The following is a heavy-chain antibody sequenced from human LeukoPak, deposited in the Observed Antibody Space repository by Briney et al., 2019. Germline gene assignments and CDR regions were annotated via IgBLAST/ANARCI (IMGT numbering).Heavy chain of an antibody. CDR2: IRYDGSNT. V-gene: IGHV3-30*02. CDR1: GFIFSSYG. J-gene: IGHJ4*02. CDR3: AREGSSGSYRRYYFDY. Sequence: GGSLRLSCAASGFIFSSYGMHWVRQAPGKGLEWVAFIRYDGSNTYYADSVKGRFTISRDNSKNSLYLQMNSLRAEDTAVYYCAREGSSGSYRRYYFDYWGQGTLVTVSS. D-gene: IGHD1-26*01.